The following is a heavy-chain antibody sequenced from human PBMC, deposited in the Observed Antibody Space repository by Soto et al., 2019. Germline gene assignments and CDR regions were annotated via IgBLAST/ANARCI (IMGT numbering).Heavy chain of an antibody. D-gene: IGHD6-13*01. CDR1: GFTFSSYA. J-gene: IGHJ4*02. CDR2: ISGSGGST. V-gene: IGHV3-23*01. Sequence: EVQLLESGGGLVQPGGSLRLSCAASGFTFSSYAMSWVRQAPGKGLEWVSAISGSGGSTYYADSVKGRFTISRDNSKNTRYLQMNSLRAEDTAVYYCAKDWGSSWTEKNDYWGQGTLVTVSS. CDR3: AKDWGSSWTEKNDY.